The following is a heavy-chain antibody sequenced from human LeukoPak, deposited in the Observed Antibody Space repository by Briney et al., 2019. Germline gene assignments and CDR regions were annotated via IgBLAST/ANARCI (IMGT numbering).Heavy chain of an antibody. CDR2: ISSSGSTI. V-gene: IGHV3-48*03. CDR3: ARDRGWARHDAFDI. J-gene: IGHJ3*02. CDR1: GFTFSSYE. D-gene: IGHD3-10*01. Sequence: PGGSLRLSCAASGFTFSSYEMSWVRQAPGKGLEWVSYISSSGSTIYYADSVEGRFTISRDNSKNTLYLQMNSLRAEDTAVYYCARDRGWARHDAFDIWGEGRMVTVSS.